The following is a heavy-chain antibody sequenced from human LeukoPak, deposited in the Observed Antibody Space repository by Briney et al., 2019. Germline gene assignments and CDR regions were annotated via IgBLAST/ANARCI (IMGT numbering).Heavy chain of an antibody. D-gene: IGHD5-18*01. Sequence: ASVKVSCKASGYTFTGYYVHWVRQAPGQGLEWMGRINPNSGDTNYAQKFQGRVTMTRDTSISTAYMELSRLRSDDTAVYYCARAPSGFTYGPGDHWGQGTLVTVSS. CDR1: GYTFTGYY. V-gene: IGHV1-2*06. CDR3: ARAPSGFTYGPGDH. J-gene: IGHJ4*02. CDR2: INPNSGDT.